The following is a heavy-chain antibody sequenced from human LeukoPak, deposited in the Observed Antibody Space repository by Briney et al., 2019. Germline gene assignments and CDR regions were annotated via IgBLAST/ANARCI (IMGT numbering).Heavy chain of an antibody. D-gene: IGHD1-26*01. CDR2: TYSGGST. CDR3: AREPTSGTCYFDY. Sequence: GGSLRLSCAASGFTVSSNYMSWVRQAPGKGLEWVSVTYSGGSTYYADSVKGRFTISRDNSKNTLYLQMNSLRAEDTAVYYCAREPTSGTCYFDYWGQGTLVTVSS. J-gene: IGHJ4*02. V-gene: IGHV3-66*01. CDR1: GFTVSSNY.